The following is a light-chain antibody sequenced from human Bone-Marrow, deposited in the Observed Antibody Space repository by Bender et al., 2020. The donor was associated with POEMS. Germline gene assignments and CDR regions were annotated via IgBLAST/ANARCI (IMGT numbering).Light chain of an antibody. CDR1: SSDVGAYNY. CDR2: DVN. Sequence: QSALTQPASVSGSPGQSITISCTGTSSDVGAYNYVSWYQQHPGKAPKLIIYDVNNRPSGVSNRFSGSKSGSTASLTISGLQAEDEADYYCNSYTSSATRVFGGGTKLTVL. V-gene: IGLV2-14*03. J-gene: IGLJ3*02. CDR3: NSYTSSATRV.